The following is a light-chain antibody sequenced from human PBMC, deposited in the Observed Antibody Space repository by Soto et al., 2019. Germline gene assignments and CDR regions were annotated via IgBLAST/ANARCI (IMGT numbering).Light chain of an antibody. CDR3: QQRSSWPLIT. CDR2: GAS. Sequence: EIVLTKSPGTLSVSPGERATLSCRASQSVSSYLAWYQQKPGQGPRLLIYGASNRATGIPARFSGSGSGTDFTLTISSLEPEDFVVYYCQQRSSWPLITFGRGTKVDIK. V-gene: IGKV3-11*01. J-gene: IGKJ4*01. CDR1: QSVSSY.